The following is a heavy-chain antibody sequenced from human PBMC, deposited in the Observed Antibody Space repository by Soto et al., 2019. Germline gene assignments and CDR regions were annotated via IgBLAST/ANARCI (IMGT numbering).Heavy chain of an antibody. CDR1: GGSISSYY. Sequence: QVQLQESGPGLVKPSETLSLTCTVSGGSISSYYWSWIRQPPGKGLEWIGYIYYSGSTNYNPSLKRRSTISVDTSKNQFSLKLSSVTAADTAVYYWARVRGNYYDSSGYYSGEYYFDYWGQGTLVTVSS. CDR3: ARVRGNYYDSSGYYSGEYYFDY. D-gene: IGHD3-22*01. V-gene: IGHV4-59*01. CDR2: IYYSGST. J-gene: IGHJ4*02.